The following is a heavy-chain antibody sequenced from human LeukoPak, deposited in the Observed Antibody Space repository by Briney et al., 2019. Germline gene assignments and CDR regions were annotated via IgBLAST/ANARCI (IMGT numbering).Heavy chain of an antibody. D-gene: IGHD6-19*01. Sequence: SQTLSLTCTVAGGSISSGGYYWSWILQPPVKGLDGIGHNYYSGSSTYNPSLKSRVTISVDTSKNQFSLKLRSVTAADTAVYYCASRRAVAGIGWFDPWGQGTLVTVSS. V-gene: IGHV4-61*08. CDR2: NYYSGSS. CDR3: ASRRAVAGIGWFDP. CDR1: GGSISSGGYY. J-gene: IGHJ5*02.